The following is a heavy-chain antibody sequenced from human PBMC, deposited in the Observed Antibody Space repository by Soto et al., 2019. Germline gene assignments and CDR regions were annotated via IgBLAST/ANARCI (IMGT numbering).Heavy chain of an antibody. D-gene: IGHD2-15*01. J-gene: IGHJ5*02. CDR1: GGSIIDSGSFY. Sequence: QVQMQESGPGLVKPSQTLYLTCSVSGGSIIDSGSFYWNWIRQHPGKGLEWIGYIYYSGSTYYNRSLKSRATISVDTPKNQFSLKLTSVTAADTAIYYCARGEVVASNWFDPRGQGTLVTVSS. V-gene: IGHV4-31*03. CDR2: IYYSGST. CDR3: ARGEVVASNWFDP.